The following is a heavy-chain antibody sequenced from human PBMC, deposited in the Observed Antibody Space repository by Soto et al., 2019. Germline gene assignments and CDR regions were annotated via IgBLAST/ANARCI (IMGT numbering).Heavy chain of an antibody. CDR1: GGSISSYY. CDR2: IYYSGST. Sequence: SETLSLTCTVSGGSISSYYWSWIRQPPGKGLEWIGYIYYSGSTYYNPSLKSRVTISVDTSKNQFSLKLSSVTAADTAVYYCARAGELVPAAHWGQGTLVTVSS. J-gene: IGHJ4*02. CDR3: ARAGELVPAAH. D-gene: IGHD2-2*01. V-gene: IGHV4-59*06.